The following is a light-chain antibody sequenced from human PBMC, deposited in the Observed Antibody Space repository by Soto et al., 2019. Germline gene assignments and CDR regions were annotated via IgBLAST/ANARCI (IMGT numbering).Light chain of an antibody. CDR2: GTS. Sequence: ENVLTQSPGTLSLSPGERATLSCRASQSVSTSYLAWYQQKGGQAPRLLIYGTSTRATGIPDRFSGSGSGKDFTPTISRLEPEDCAVYYCQQYGGFPLTFGGGTKVEI. J-gene: IGKJ4*01. CDR3: QQYGGFPLT. CDR1: QSVSTSY. V-gene: IGKV3-20*01.